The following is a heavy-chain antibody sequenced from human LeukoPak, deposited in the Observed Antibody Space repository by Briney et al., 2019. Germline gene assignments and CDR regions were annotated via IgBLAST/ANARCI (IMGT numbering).Heavy chain of an antibody. V-gene: IGHV3-21*01. D-gene: IGHD2-15*01. CDR1: GFTFTNYA. Sequence: GGSLRLSCAASGFTFTNYAMSWVRQAPGKGRGWVSSISSSSNYIYYADSVKGRFTISRDNAKNSLYLQMSSLRAEYTAVYYCARDPGCGGGSCYSRFDSWGQGTLVTVSS. CDR3: ARDPGCGGGSCYSRFDS. CDR2: ISSSSNYI. J-gene: IGHJ4*02.